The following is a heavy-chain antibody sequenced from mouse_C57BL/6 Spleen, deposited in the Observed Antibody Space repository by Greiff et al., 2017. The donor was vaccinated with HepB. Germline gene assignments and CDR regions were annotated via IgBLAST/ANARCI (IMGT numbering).Heavy chain of an antibody. CDR2: IYPGSGST. CDR3: ARIYYDYEGFAY. CDR1: GYTFTSYW. V-gene: IGHV1-55*01. Sequence: QVQLQQPGAELVKPGASVKMSCKASGYTFTSYWITWVKQRPGQGLEWIGDIYPGSGSTNYNEKFKSKATLTVDTSSSTAYMQLSSLTSEYSAVYYCARIYYDYEGFAYWGQGTLVTVSA. D-gene: IGHD2-4*01. J-gene: IGHJ3*01.